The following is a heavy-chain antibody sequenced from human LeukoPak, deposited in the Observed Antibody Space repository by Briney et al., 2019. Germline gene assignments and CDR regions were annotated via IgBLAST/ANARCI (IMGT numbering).Heavy chain of an antibody. CDR2: ISSSGITI. D-gene: IGHD3-10*02. Sequence: GGSLRLSCSTSGFTVSTYAMSWVRQAPGEGLEWVSYISSSGITIYYADSVKGRFTISRDNAKNSLCLQMNSLRAKDTAVYYCAELGITMIGGVWGKGTTVTISS. J-gene: IGHJ6*04. V-gene: IGHV3-48*03. CDR3: AELGITMIGGV. CDR1: GFTVSTYA.